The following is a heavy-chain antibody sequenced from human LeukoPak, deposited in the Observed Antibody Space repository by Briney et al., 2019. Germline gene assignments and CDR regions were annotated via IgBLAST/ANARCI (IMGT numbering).Heavy chain of an antibody. Sequence: GASVKVSCKTSGGTFSNSTINWVRQAPGQGLEWMGGIIPMSETTNYAQKFQGRVTMTRDMSTSTVYMELSSLRSEDTAVYYCARTPRYCSGGSCYFQVPYSSGWYVGDFYFDYWGQGTLVTVSS. D-gene: IGHD2-15*01. CDR1: GGTFSNST. CDR3: ARTPRYCSGGSCYFQVPYSSGWYVGDFYFDY. V-gene: IGHV1-69*05. CDR2: IIPMSETT. J-gene: IGHJ4*02.